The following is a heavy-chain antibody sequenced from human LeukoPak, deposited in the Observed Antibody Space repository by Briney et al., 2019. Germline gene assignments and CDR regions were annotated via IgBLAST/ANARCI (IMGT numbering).Heavy chain of an antibody. CDR2: IYYSGST. D-gene: IGHD3-22*01. CDR3: ARRMEHYYDSSGYAFDI. V-gene: IGHV4-59*01. Sequence: PSETLSLTCTVSGGSISGYYWSWTRQPPGKGLEWIGYIYYSGSTNYNPSLKSRVTISVDTSKNQFSLKLSSVTAADTAVYYCARRMEHYYDSSGYAFDIWGQGTMVTVSS. J-gene: IGHJ3*02. CDR1: GGSISGYY.